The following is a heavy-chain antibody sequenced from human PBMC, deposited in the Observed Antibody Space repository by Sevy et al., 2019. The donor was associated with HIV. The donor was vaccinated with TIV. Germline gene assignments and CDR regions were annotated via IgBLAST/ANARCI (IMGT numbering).Heavy chain of an antibody. Sequence: SETLSLTCTVSGGSITTTDYYWSWIRQSPTKGLEWIGYIHFSGNTYYNPSLRSRLSMSVDASRHRFSLNLRSVPAADTAVYYCARGVGGPGVMITFGGVKYAFDFWGQGRMVTVSS. CDR3: ARGVGGPGVMITFGGVKYAFDF. D-gene: IGHD3-16*01. CDR2: IHFSGNT. CDR1: GGSITTTDYY. J-gene: IGHJ3*01. V-gene: IGHV4-30-4*02.